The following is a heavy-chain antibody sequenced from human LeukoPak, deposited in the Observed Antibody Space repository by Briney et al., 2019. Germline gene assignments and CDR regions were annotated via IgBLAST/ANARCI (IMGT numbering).Heavy chain of an antibody. CDR1: GFTFSSYA. J-gene: IGHJ4*02. CDR3: AREENLSMVRGVIITYFDY. CDR2: ISYDGSNK. Sequence: GGSLRLSCAASGFTFSSYAMHWVRQAPGKGLEWVAVISYDGSNKYYADSVKGRFTISRDNSKNTLYLQMNSLRAEDTAVYYCAREENLSMVRGVIITYFDYWGQGTLVTVSS. D-gene: IGHD3-10*01. V-gene: IGHV3-30-3*01.